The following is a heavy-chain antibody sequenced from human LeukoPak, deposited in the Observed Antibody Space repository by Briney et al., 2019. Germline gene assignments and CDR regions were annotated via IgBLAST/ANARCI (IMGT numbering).Heavy chain of an antibody. CDR1: GFTSSSYA. CDR2: ISGSGAST. CDR3: AKGAQGYCSSTSCYLYYFDY. J-gene: IGHJ4*02. D-gene: IGHD2-2*01. V-gene: IGHV3-23*01. Sequence: GGSLRLSCAASGFTSSSYAMSWVRQAPGKGLEWVSAISGSGASTYYADSVKGRFTISRDNSKNTLYLQMNSLRAEDTAVYYCAKGAQGYCSSTSCYLYYFDYWGQGTLVTVSS.